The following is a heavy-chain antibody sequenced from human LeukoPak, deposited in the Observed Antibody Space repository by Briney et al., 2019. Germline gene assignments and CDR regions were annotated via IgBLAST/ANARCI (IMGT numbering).Heavy chain of an antibody. V-gene: IGHV5-51*01. D-gene: IGHD3-9*01. CDR1: GYSFTSYW. CDR3: ARGARYFDWLLGYYFDY. CDR2: IYPGDSDT. J-gene: IGHJ4*02. Sequence: NRGESLKISCKGSGYSFTSYWIGWVRQMPGKGLEWMGIIYPGDSDTRYSPSFQGQVTISADKSISTAYLQWSSLKASDTAMYYCARGARYFDWLLGYYFDYWGQGTLVTVSS.